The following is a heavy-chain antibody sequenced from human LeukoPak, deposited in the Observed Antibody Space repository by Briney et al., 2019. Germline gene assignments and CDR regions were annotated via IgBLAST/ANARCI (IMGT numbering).Heavy chain of an antibody. V-gene: IGHV3-15*01. CDR3: TTGYCSSTSCYTNDFDY. CDR2: IKSKTDGGTT. CDR1: GFTFSNAW. J-gene: IGHJ4*02. D-gene: IGHD2-2*02. Sequence: GGSLRLSCAASGFTFSNAWMSWVRQAPGKGLEWVGRIKSKTDGGTTDYAAPVKGRFTISRDDSKNTLYLQMNSLKTEDTAVYYCTTGYCSSTSCYTNDFDYWGQGTLVTVSS.